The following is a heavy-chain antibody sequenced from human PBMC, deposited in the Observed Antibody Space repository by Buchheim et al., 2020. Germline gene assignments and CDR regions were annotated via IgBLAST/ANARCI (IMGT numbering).Heavy chain of an antibody. CDR2: IKQDGSEK. J-gene: IGHJ4*02. D-gene: IGHD2-15*01. CDR1: GFLFSPYW. CDR3: ARGIFTFDY. Sequence: EVQLVESGGGLVQPGGSLRLSCAASGFLFSPYWMTWVRQAPGKGLVWVASIKQDGSEKYYVDSVKGRFIISRDNAKKSLYVQMTSLRAEDTAVYYCARGIFTFDYWGQGTL. V-gene: IGHV3-7*03.